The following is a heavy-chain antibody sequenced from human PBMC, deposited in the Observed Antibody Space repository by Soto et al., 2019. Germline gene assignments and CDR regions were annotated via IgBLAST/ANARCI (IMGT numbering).Heavy chain of an antibody. CDR2: ISGSGGST. V-gene: IGHV3-23*01. CDR3: AIVNGYSSGWFDY. CDR1: GFTFTSYG. D-gene: IGHD6-19*01. J-gene: IGHJ4*02. Sequence: EVQLLESGGGLVQPGGSLRLSCAASGFTFTSYGMSWVRQAPGKGLEWVSAISGSGGSTYYADSVKGRFTISRDNSKNTLYLQMNSLRAEDTAVYYCAIVNGYSSGWFDYWGQGNLVTVSS.